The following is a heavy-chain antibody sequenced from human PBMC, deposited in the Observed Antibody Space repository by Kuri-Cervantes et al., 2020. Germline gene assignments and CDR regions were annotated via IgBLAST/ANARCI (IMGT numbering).Heavy chain of an antibody. J-gene: IGHJ6*03. CDR2: IYSGGNT. D-gene: IGHD5-24*01. CDR3: AKDHQSSTNNYDYMDV. CDR1: GFTVSSNY. Sequence: GGSLRLSCAASGFTVSSNYMSWVRQAPGKGLEWVSVIYSGGNTYYAESVKGRFTISRDNSKNTLYVQMNGLRAEDTAIYYCAKDHQSSTNNYDYMDVWGKGTTVTVSS. V-gene: IGHV3-53*01.